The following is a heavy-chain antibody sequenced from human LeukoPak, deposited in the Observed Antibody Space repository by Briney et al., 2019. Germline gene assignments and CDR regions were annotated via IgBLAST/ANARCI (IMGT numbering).Heavy chain of an antibody. CDR3: AREGGYCYGASCRFFDS. J-gene: IGHJ4*02. CDR2: INTRSYI. Sequence: GGSLRLSCAASGFTFSSYSMNWVRQAPGKGLEWVSSINTRSYIYSADSVKGRFTVSRDNDKNSVYLQMNSLRAEDTAVYYCAREGGYCYGASCRFFDSWGQGTLLTVSS. CDR1: GFTFSSYS. D-gene: IGHD2-15*01. V-gene: IGHV3-21*01.